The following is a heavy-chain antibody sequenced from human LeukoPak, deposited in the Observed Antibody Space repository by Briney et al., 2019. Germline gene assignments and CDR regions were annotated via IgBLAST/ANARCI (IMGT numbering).Heavy chain of an antibody. CDR3: ARDLPTVTTTGGSY. CDR2: IYYSGST. CDR1: NADIARHY. D-gene: IGHD4-17*01. J-gene: IGHJ4*02. Sequence: SETLSLTCSVSNADIARHYWSWIRQPPGKGLEWIGSIYYSGSTYYNPSLKSRVTISVDTSKNQFSLKLSSVTAADTAVYYCARDLPTVTTTGGSYWGQGTLVTVSS. V-gene: IGHV4-39*07.